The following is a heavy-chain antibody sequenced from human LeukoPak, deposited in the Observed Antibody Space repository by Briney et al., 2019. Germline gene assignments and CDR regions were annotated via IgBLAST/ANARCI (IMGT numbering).Heavy chain of an antibody. D-gene: IGHD6-13*01. CDR3: ARVAAYKPIDY. CDR1: GGSFSGYY. CDR2: INHSGST. J-gene: IGHJ4*02. Sequence: SETLSLTCAVYGGSFSGYYWSWIRQPPGKGLEWIGEINHSGSTNYNPSLKSRVTISVDTSKNQSSLKLSSVTAADTAVYYCARVAAYKPIDYWGQGTLVTVSS. V-gene: IGHV4-34*01.